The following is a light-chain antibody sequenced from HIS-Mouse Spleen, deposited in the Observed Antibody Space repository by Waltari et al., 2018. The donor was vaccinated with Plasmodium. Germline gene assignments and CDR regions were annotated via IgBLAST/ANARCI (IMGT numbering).Light chain of an antibody. CDR2: EDS. CDR3: YSTDSSGNHRV. Sequence: SYDLTQPPSSSVPPGQPARTFCLGDAFPNKYYSWYPQKSARAPVLVIYEDSKRPSGIPERFSGSSSGTMATLTISGAQVEDEADYYCYSTDSSGNHRVFGGGTKLTVL. J-gene: IGLJ3*02. V-gene: IGLV3-10*01. CDR1: AFPNKY.